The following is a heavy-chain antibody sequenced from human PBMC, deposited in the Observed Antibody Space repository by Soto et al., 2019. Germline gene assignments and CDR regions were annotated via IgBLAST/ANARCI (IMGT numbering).Heavy chain of an antibody. V-gene: IGHV4-31*03. CDR2: IYFSGVT. J-gene: IGHJ3*01. CDR1: GGSISSAGYY. D-gene: IGHD1-1*01. Sequence: QVQLQESGPGLVEPSQTLSLTCTVSGGSISSAGYYWSWIRQRPGKGLEWIGYIYFSGVTYYNPSLESRVTISVDTSKNQFYLRLSSVTAADTAVYYCARDPWRTPPEAAFDVWGQGTKVTVSS. CDR3: ARDPWRTPPEAAFDV.